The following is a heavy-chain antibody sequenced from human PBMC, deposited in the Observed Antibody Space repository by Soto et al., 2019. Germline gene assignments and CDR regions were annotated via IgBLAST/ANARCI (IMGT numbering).Heavy chain of an antibody. V-gene: IGHV3-23*01. CDR2: ITDSGGTT. J-gene: IGHJ3*02. Sequence: EVKLLESGGGLVQPGGSLRLSCAASGFTFSSYSMTWVRQAPGKGLEWVAHITDSGGTTYYADSVKGRFTISRDTSRNTLYLQMNSLRAEDTALYYCAKCMQAYWNYDAHHIWGQGTMVTVSS. CDR1: GFTFSSYS. CDR3: AKCMQAYWNYDAHHI. D-gene: IGHD1-7*01.